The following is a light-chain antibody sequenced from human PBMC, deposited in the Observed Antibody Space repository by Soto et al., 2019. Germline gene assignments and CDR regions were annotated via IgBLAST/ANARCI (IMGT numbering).Light chain of an antibody. J-gene: IGLJ1*01. Sequence: QYALTQPASVSGSPGQSITISCTGTSSDVGAYNYVSWYQHLPGKAPQLLLYDVSDRPSGVSDRFSASKSGNTASLTISGLQAEDEADYYCSSYAANNIHYVFGTGTKVTVL. CDR1: SSDVGAYNY. CDR3: SSYAANNIHYV. V-gene: IGLV2-14*03. CDR2: DVS.